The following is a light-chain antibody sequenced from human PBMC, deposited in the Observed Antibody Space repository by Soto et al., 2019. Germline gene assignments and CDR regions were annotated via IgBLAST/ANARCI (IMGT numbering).Light chain of an antibody. CDR3: ISYTSSSTSYV. J-gene: IGLJ1*01. CDR2: EVS. Sequence: QSVLTQPASVSGSPGQSITISCTGTSSDVGGYNYVAWYQQHPGKVPRLIIYEVSNRPSGVSNRFSGSKSGSTASLTISGLQAEDEADYYCISYTSSSTSYVFGTGTKV. V-gene: IGLV2-14*01. CDR1: SSDVGGYNY.